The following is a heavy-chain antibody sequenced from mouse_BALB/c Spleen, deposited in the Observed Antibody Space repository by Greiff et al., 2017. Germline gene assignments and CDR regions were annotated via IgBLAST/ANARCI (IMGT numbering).Heavy chain of an antibody. CDR3: ARRGAWYFDV. CDR1: GYTFTSYW. V-gene: IGHV1-7*01. Sequence: LQESGAELAKPGASVKMSCKASGYTFTSYWMHWVKQRPGQGLEWIGYINPSTGYTEYNQKFKDKATLTADKSSSTAYMQLSSLTSEDSAVYYCARRGAWYFDVWGAGTTVTVSS. J-gene: IGHJ1*01. CDR2: INPSTGYT.